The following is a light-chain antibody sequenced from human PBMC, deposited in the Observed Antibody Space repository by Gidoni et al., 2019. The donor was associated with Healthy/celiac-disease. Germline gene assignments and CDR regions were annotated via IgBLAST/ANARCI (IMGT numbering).Light chain of an antibody. CDR1: QGIRND. CDR2: AAS. CDR3: LQHNSYPPT. Sequence: DIQMTQSPSSRSASVGDRVTITCRASQGIRNDLGWYQQKPGKAPTRLIYAASSLQSGVPSRFRGSGSGTAFPLTIRRLPPEDFATYFCLQHNSYPPTFXPXTKVEIK. V-gene: IGKV1-17*01. J-gene: IGKJ1*01.